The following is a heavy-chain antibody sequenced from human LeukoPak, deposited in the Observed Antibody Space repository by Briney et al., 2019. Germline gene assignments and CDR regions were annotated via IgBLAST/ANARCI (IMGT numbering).Heavy chain of an antibody. V-gene: IGHV1-8*01. CDR1: GYTFTSYD. J-gene: IGHJ5*02. CDR3: ARGLRGRIVVAGTRAYWFDP. D-gene: IGHD6-19*01. CDR2: MNPNSGNT. Sequence: ASVKVSCKASGYTFTSYDINWVRQATGQGLEWMGWMNPNSGNTGYAQKFQGRVTMTRNTSISTAYMELSSLRSEDTAVYYCARGLRGRIVVAGTRAYWFDPWGQGTLVTVSS.